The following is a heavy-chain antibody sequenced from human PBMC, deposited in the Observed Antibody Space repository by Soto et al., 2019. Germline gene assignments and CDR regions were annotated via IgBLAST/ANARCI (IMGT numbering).Heavy chain of an antibody. J-gene: IGHJ6*02. CDR1: GYTFTSYG. CDR3: ASGVVTANDYYYYGMDV. CDR2: ISAYNGNT. V-gene: IGHV1-18*04. Sequence: GASVKVSCKASGYTFTSYGISWVRQAPGQGLEWMGWISAYNGNTSYAQKLQGRVTMTTDTSTSTAYMELRSLRSDDTAVYYCASGVVTANDYYYYGMDVWGQGTTVTVSS. D-gene: IGHD2-21*02.